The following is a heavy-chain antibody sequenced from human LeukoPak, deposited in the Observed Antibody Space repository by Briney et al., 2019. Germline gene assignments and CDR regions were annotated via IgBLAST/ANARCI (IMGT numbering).Heavy chain of an antibody. V-gene: IGHV1-2*02. J-gene: IGHJ5*02. CDR1: GYTFTGYY. CDR3: ARDRIAAAGTRWFDP. D-gene: IGHD6-13*01. Sequence: GASVKVSCKASGYTFTGYYIHWVRQAPGQGPEWMGLMNPYSGCTNYAQKFQGRVTMTRDTSISTAYMELSRLRSDDTAVYYWARDRIAAAGTRWFDPWGQGTLVTVSS. CDR2: MNPYSGCT.